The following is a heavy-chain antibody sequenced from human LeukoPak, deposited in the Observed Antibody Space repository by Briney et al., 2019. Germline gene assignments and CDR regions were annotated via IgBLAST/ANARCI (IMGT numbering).Heavy chain of an antibody. CDR3: ARDLWFGELGYFDY. J-gene: IGHJ4*02. V-gene: IGHV4-34*01. CDR2: INHSGST. D-gene: IGHD3-10*01. Sequence: SETLSLTCAVYGGSFSGYYWSWIRQPPGKGLEWIGEINHSGSTNYNPSLKSRVTISVDTSKNQFSLKLSSVTAADTAVYYCARDLWFGELGYFDYWGQGTLVTVSS. CDR1: GGSFSGYY.